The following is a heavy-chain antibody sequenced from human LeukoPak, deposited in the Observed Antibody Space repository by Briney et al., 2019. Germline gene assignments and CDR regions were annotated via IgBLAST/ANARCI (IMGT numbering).Heavy chain of an antibody. D-gene: IGHD5-24*01. V-gene: IGHV3-30*18. Sequence: GGSLRLSCAASGFTFSSYGMHWVRQAPGKGLEWVAIISYNGSNKYYTDSVKGRFTISRDNSKNTVSLQMHSLRAEDTATYYCAKDNGWLHYCHWGQETLVTVSS. CDR3: AKDNGWLHYCH. J-gene: IGHJ4*02. CDR2: ISYNGSNK. CDR1: GFTFSSYG.